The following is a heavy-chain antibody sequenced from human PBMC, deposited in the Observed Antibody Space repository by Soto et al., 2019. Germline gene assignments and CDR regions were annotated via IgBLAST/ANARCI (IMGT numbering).Heavy chain of an antibody. Sequence: PGGSLRLSCASSGFTFTRYSMNWVRQAPGKGLEWVSSISSTTNYIYYGDSMKGRFTISRDNAKNSLYLEMNSLRAEDTAVYYCARESEDLTSNFDYWGQGTLVTVSS. CDR2: ISSTTNYI. CDR3: ARESEDLTSNFDY. CDR1: GFTFTRYS. V-gene: IGHV3-21*06. J-gene: IGHJ4*02.